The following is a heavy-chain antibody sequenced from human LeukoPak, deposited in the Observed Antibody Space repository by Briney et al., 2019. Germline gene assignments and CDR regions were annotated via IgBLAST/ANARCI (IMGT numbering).Heavy chain of an antibody. D-gene: IGHD3-22*01. J-gene: IGHJ4*02. V-gene: IGHV1-3*01. CDR2: INAGNGNT. CDR1: GYTFTSYA. CDR3: ARGTVVVISYYFDY. Sequence: GGSLRLSCAASGYTFTSYAMHWVRQAPGQRLEWMGWINAGNGNTKYSQKFQGRVTITRDTSASTAYMELSSLRSEDTAVYYCARGTVVVISYYFDYWGQGTLVTVSS.